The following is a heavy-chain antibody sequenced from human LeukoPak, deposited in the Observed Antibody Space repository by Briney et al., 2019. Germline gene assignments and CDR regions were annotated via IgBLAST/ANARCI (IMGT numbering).Heavy chain of an antibody. CDR3: ARDPNGDYIGAFDM. V-gene: IGHV3-23*01. D-gene: IGHD4-17*01. Sequence: QPGGSLRLSCTASGFTFSAYDMMWVRQAPGKGPEWLSAIRGGGTSDFYADYVKGRFRISRDNSKDTLFLQMNSLRAEDTAVYYCARDPNGDYIGAFDMWGPGTMVTASS. CDR1: GFTFSAYD. J-gene: IGHJ3*02. CDR2: IRGGGTSD.